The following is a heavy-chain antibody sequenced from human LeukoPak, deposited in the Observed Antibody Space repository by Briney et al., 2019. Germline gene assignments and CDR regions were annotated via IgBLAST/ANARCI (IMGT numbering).Heavy chain of an antibody. Sequence: ASVKVSCKASGYTFTSYYMHWVRQAPGQGLEWMGIINPSGGSTSYAQKFQGRVTMTRDTSTSTVYMELSSLRSEDTAVYCCARDHIVHYYDSSGYYPQYYFDYWGQGTLVTISS. CDR3: ARDHIVHYYDSSGYYPQYYFDY. V-gene: IGHV1-46*01. CDR2: INPSGGST. D-gene: IGHD3-22*01. CDR1: GYTFTSYY. J-gene: IGHJ4*02.